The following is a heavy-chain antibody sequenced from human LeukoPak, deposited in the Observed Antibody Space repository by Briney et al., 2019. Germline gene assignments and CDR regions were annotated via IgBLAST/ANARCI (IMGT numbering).Heavy chain of an antibody. CDR1: GFTFNNYG. Sequence: GRSLRLSCVASGFTFNNYGMYWVRQAPGKGLECVAGTSYDGNNKYYVDSVKGRFTISRDNSKNTLYLKMNSLRADDTAVYYCAKNWQQLVLRLGYFDLWGRGTLVTVSS. CDR3: AKNWQQLVLRLGYFDL. J-gene: IGHJ2*01. D-gene: IGHD6-13*01. V-gene: IGHV3-30*18. CDR2: TSYDGNNK.